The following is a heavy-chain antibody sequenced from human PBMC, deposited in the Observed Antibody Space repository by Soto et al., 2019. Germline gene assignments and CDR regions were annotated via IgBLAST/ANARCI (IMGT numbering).Heavy chain of an antibody. D-gene: IGHD6-13*01. CDR3: ARRADIAAAGTSAVRYFDY. Sequence: GESLKISCAASGLTFSSYSMNWVRQAPGKGLEWVSSISSSSSYIYYADSVKGRFTISRDNAKNSLYLQMNSLRAEDTAVYYCARRADIAAAGTSAVRYFDYWGQGTLVTVSS. V-gene: IGHV3-21*01. J-gene: IGHJ4*02. CDR2: ISSSSSYI. CDR1: GLTFSSYS.